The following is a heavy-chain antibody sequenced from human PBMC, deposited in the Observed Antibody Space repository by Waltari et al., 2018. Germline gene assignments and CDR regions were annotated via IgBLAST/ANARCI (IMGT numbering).Heavy chain of an antibody. D-gene: IGHD4-4*01. CDR3: ARGGTVDSSWYDH. V-gene: IGHV3-53*02. CDR1: GFSVTDNY. CDR2: MFSGDRT. Sequence: EVQLVETGGGLIQPGGSLKLSCAASGFSVTDNYMSWFRQAPGEGLEWVSVMFSGDRTYYADAVKGRFIISRDKSTNTLYLQMNSLTVEDTALYYCARGGTVDSSWYDHWGQGTLVRVSS. J-gene: IGHJ5*02.